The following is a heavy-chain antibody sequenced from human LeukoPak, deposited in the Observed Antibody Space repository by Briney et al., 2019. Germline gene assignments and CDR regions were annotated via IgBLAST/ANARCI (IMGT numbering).Heavy chain of an antibody. Sequence: GGSLRLSCAASGFTFSTYWMNWVRQPPGKGLEWVSYISTSGSTIYYTDSVKGRFTISRDNVKKSLYLQMNSLRAEDTAVYYCAREYSSSWYEYAFDMWGQGTMVTVSS. CDR3: AREYSSSWYEYAFDM. CDR2: ISTSGSTI. D-gene: IGHD6-13*01. V-gene: IGHV3-48*04. J-gene: IGHJ3*02. CDR1: GFTFSTYW.